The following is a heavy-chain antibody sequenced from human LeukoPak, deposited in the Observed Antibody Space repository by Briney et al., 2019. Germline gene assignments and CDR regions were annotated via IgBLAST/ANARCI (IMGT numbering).Heavy chain of an antibody. CDR1: GGSMSSGSYY. V-gene: IGHV4-39*07. CDR3: ARNSRIDGYSPFDY. CDR2: IFHSGST. D-gene: IGHD5-24*01. J-gene: IGHJ4*02. Sequence: SETLSLTCTVSGGSMSSGSYYWGWIRQPPGKGLEWIGSIFHSGSTYYNPSLKSRVTISVDTSKNQFSLKLSSVTAADTAVYYCARNSRIDGYSPFDYWGQGTLVTVSS.